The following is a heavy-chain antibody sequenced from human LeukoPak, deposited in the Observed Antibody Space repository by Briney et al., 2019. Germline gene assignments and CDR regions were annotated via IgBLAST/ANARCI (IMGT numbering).Heavy chain of an antibody. Sequence: GGSLRLSCTAYGFTFGDFAMNWVRQAPGKGLEWVSYISRSGSPIYYADSVKGRFTISRDNAKNSLYLQMNSLRAEDTAVYYCARVSMIRGVTSWFDPWGQGTLVTVSS. V-gene: IGHV3-48*03. J-gene: IGHJ5*02. D-gene: IGHD3-10*01. CDR3: ARVSMIRGVTSWFDP. CDR2: ISRSGSPI. CDR1: GFTFGDFA.